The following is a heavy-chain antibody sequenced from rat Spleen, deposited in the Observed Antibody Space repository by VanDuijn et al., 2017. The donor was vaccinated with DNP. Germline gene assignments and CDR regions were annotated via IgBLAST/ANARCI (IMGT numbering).Heavy chain of an antibody. CDR1: GFSLTSYH. CDR2: IQSGGSP. V-gene: IGHV2-27*01. J-gene: IGHJ2*01. Sequence: QVQLKESGPGLVQPSQTLSLTCTVSGFSLTSYHVHWVRQPPGKGLEWLGRIQSGGSPNYNSALKSRLSISRDTSKSQIFLKMNSVQTEDTAMYFCARGLQWYFDYWGQGVMVTVSS. D-gene: IGHD1-1*01. CDR3: ARGLQWYFDY.